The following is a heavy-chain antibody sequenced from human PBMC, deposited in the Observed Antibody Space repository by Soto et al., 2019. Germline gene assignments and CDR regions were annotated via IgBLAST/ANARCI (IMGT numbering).Heavy chain of an antibody. CDR3: AKDFGIAAAGQDYYYYYGMDV. D-gene: IGHD6-13*01. CDR1: GFTFSDYY. Sequence: LRLSCAASGFTFSDYYMSWIRQAPGKGLEWVSYISSSGTTIYYADSEKGRFTISRDNARNSLFLQMNSLRAEDTAVYYCAKDFGIAAAGQDYYYYYGMDVWGQGTTVTVSS. J-gene: IGHJ6*02. V-gene: IGHV3-11*01. CDR2: ISSSGTTI.